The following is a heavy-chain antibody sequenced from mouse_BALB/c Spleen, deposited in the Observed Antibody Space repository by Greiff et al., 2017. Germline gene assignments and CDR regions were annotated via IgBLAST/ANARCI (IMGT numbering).Heavy chain of an antibody. V-gene: IGHV1S137*01. CDR1: GYTFTDYA. D-gene: IGHD2-3*01. CDR2: ISTYYGDA. CDR3: ARDGYYEGYYAMDY. Sequence: VQLQQSGAELVRPGVSVKISCKGSGYTFTDYAMHWVKQSHAKSLEWIGVISTYYGDASYNQKFKGKATMTVDKSSSTAYMELARLTSEDSAIYYCARDGYYEGYYAMDYWGQGTSVTVSS. J-gene: IGHJ4*01.